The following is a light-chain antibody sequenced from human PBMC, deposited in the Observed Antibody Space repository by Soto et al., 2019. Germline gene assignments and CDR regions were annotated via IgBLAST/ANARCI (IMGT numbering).Light chain of an antibody. J-gene: IGKJ3*01. CDR1: QSVSSY. V-gene: IGKV3-11*01. CDR3: QQRSNSLT. Sequence: EIVLTQSPATLSLSPGERATLSCRASQSVSSYLAWYQQKPGQAPRLLIYDASNRATGIPARFSGSASGTDFTLTISSLEPEDFAVYYCQQRSNSLTFGPGTKVHIK. CDR2: DAS.